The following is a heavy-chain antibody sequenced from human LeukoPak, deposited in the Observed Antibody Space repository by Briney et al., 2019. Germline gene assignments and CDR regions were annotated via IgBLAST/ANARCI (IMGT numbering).Heavy chain of an antibody. CDR2: ISWNGAIM. CDR3: AKDISIGGFADGYFYGMDA. J-gene: IGHJ6*02. D-gene: IGHD4-23*01. Sequence: GGSLRLSCSTSGFKFDDYGMHWVRQAPRKGLEWVSGISWNGAIMVYADSVKGRFTISRDNAKSSLYLQMNSLRAEDTALYYCAKDISIGGFADGYFYGMDAWGQGTTVTVSS. V-gene: IGHV3-9*01. CDR1: GFKFDDYG.